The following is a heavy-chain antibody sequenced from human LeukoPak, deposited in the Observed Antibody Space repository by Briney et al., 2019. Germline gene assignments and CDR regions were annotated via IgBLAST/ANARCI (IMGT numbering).Heavy chain of an antibody. Sequence: PWGSLRLSCAASGFTFSSYSMNWVRQAPGKGLEWVSAISGSGGSTYYADFVKGRFTISRDNSKNTLYLQMDSLRTEDTAVYYCGKGGTWSDYWGQGTLVTVSS. CDR2: ISGSGGST. V-gene: IGHV3-23*01. CDR3: GKGGTWSDY. CDR1: GFTFSSYS. J-gene: IGHJ4*02. D-gene: IGHD6-13*01.